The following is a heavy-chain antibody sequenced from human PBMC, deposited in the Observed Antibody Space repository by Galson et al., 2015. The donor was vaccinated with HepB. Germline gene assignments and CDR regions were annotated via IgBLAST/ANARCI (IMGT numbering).Heavy chain of an antibody. Sequence: SLRLSCAASGFTFSDYYMSWIRQAPGKGLEWVSYISSSGSTIYYADSVKGRFTISRDNAKNSLYLQMNSLRAEGTAVYYCAREDIAVAGLFDYWGQGTLVTVSS. D-gene: IGHD6-19*01. CDR1: GFTFSDYY. CDR2: ISSSGSTI. V-gene: IGHV3-11*01. CDR3: AREDIAVAGLFDY. J-gene: IGHJ4*02.